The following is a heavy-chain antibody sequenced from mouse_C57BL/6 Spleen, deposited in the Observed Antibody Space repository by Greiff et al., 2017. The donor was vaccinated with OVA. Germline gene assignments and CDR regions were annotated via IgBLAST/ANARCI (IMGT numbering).Heavy chain of an antibody. Sequence: EVQLQASGPGLVKPSQSLSLTCSVTGYSITSGYYWNWIRQFPGNKLEWMGYISYDGSNNYNPSLKNRISITRDTSKNQFFLKLNSVTTEDTATYYCARGGYGSSYGYFDVWGTGTTVTVSS. CDR1: GYSITSGYY. CDR2: ISYDGSN. D-gene: IGHD1-1*01. CDR3: ARGGYGSSYGYFDV. V-gene: IGHV3-6*01. J-gene: IGHJ1*03.